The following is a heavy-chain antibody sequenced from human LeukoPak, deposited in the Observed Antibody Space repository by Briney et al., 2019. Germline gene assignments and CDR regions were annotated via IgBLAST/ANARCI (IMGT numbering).Heavy chain of an antibody. D-gene: IGHD3-10*01. Sequence: ASVKVSCKASGYTFTNYFVHWVRQAPGQGLEWMGIINPSGGSPSYAQKFQGRVTMTRDTSTNTVYMELSSLRSEDTAVYYRATFPEGGTPATELLWFGESPHWGQGTLVTVSS. CDR1: GYTFTNYF. CDR3: ATFPEGGTPATELLWFGESPH. CDR2: INPSGGSP. V-gene: IGHV1-46*01. J-gene: IGHJ4*02.